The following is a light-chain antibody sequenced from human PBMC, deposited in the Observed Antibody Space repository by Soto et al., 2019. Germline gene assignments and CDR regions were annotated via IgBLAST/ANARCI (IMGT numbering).Light chain of an antibody. CDR3: AAWDDSLSGPSDV. CDR1: SSNIGSNY. J-gene: IGLJ1*01. V-gene: IGLV1-47*01. CDR2: RNN. Sequence: QSVLTQPPSASGTPGQRVTISCSGSSSNIGSNYVYWYQQLPGTAPKLLIYRNNQRPSGVPDRFSGSKSGTSASLAISGLRSEDEADYYCAAWDDSLSGPSDVFGTGNKVTVL.